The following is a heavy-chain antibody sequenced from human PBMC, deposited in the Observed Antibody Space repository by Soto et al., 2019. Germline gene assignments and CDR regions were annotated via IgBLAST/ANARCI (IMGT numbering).Heavy chain of an antibody. D-gene: IGHD3-16*02. CDR1: GFTFTSSA. CDR3: QADARITLGCVIVTPYYYMDV. Sequence: SVKVSCKASGFTFTSSAMQWVRQARGQRLEWIGWIVVGSGNTNYAQKFQERVTITRDMSTSTAYMELSSLRSEDTAVYYCQADARITLGCVIVTPYYYMDVWGKGNTVTVSS. J-gene: IGHJ6*03. CDR2: IVVGSGNT. V-gene: IGHV1-58*02.